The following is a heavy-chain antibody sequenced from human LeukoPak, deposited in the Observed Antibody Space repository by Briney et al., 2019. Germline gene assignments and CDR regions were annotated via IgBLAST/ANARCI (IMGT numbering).Heavy chain of an antibody. CDR2: ISYDGSNK. Sequence: GGSLRLSCAASGFTFSSYAMHWVRQAPGKGLEWVAVISYDGSNKYYADSVKGRFTISRDNSKNTLYLQMNSLRAEDTAVYYCARDHGWRRDFDYWGQGTLVTVSS. D-gene: IGHD3-10*01. CDR3: ARDHGWRRDFDY. V-gene: IGHV3-30-3*01. J-gene: IGHJ4*02. CDR1: GFTFSSYA.